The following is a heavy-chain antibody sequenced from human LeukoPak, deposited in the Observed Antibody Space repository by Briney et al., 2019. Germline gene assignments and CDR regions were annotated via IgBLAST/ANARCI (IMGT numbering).Heavy chain of an antibody. V-gene: IGHV1-69*06. CDR1: GGTFSSYA. J-gene: IGHJ4*02. CDR2: ITPIFGTA. CDR3: ARDGGRCGYSSGWCLFDY. D-gene: IGHD6-19*01. Sequence: SVKVSCKASGGTFSSYAISWVRQAPGQGLEWMGRITPIFGTANYAQKFQGRVTITADKSTSTAYMELSSLRSEDTAVYYCARDGGRCGYSSGWCLFDYWGQGTLVTVSS.